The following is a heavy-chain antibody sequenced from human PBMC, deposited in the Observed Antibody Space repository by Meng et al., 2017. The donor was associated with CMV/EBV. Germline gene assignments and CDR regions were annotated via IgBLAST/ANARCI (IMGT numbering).Heavy chain of an antibody. D-gene: IGHD2-2*02. CDR1: GGSVSSGSYY. J-gene: IGHJ4*02. CDR3: ARQKIYCSSTSCYKGGLDY. CDR2: INHSGST. V-gene: IGHV4-39*01. Sequence: SETLSLTCTVSGGSVSSGSYYWSWIRQPPGKGLEWIGEINHSGSTNYNPSLKSRVTISVDTSKNQFSLKLSSVTAADTAVYYCARQKIYCSSTSCYKGGLDYWGQGTLVTVSS.